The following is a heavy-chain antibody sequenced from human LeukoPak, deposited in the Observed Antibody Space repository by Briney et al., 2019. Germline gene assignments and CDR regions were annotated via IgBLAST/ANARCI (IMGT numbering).Heavy chain of an antibody. CDR1: GFTVSSNY. Sequence: PGGSLRLSCAASGFTVSSNYMSWVRQAPGKGLEWVSVIYSGGSTYYADSVKGRFTISRDNSKNTLYLQMNSLRAEDTAVYYCASGLAAAGLYYFDYWGQGTLVTVSS. CDR2: IYSGGST. D-gene: IGHD6-13*01. CDR3: ASGLAAAGLYYFDY. J-gene: IGHJ4*02. V-gene: IGHV3-66*01.